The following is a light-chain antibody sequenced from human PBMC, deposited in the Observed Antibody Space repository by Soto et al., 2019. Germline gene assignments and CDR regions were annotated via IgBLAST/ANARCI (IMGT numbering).Light chain of an antibody. CDR2: GAS. CDR3: QQYNIWPRT. CDR1: QSVGTN. J-gene: IGKJ1*01. Sequence: EIAMTQSPVTLSMSPGERATLSCRARQSVGTNLAWYQQKPGQAPRLLIYGASTRATGVPARFSGSGSGTEFTLTISSLQSEDFAVYYCQQYNIWPRTFGQGTKVGIK. V-gene: IGKV3-15*01.